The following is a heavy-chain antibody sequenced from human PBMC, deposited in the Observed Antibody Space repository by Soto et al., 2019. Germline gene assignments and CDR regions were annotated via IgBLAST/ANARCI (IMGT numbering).Heavy chain of an antibody. V-gene: IGHV3-30*04. CDR2: ISFDGRNK. CDR3: ARERAIAATGTFYY. Sequence: QVQLVESGGGVVQPGGSLRLSCAASGFTFSNFAMHWVRQAPGKGLEGVAVISFDGRNKDYADSVKGRFTISRDNSKNTLFPQMNSLRPEDTAVYYCARERAIAATGTFYYWGQGTLVTVSS. D-gene: IGHD6-13*01. J-gene: IGHJ4*02. CDR1: GFTFSNFA.